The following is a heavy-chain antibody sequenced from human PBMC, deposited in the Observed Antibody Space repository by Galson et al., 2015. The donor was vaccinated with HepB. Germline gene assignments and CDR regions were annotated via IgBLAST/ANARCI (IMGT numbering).Heavy chain of an antibody. J-gene: IGHJ4*02. CDR2: ISAYNGNT. CDR1: GYTFTSYG. V-gene: IGHV1-18*04. D-gene: IGHD2-15*01. CDR3: ARVCSGGSCYPQTFDY. Sequence: SVKVSCKASGYTFTSYGISWVRQAPGQGLEWMGWISAYNGNTNYAQKLQGRVTMTTDTSTSTAYMELRSLRSDDTAVYYCARVCSGGSCYPQTFDYWGQGTLVTVSS.